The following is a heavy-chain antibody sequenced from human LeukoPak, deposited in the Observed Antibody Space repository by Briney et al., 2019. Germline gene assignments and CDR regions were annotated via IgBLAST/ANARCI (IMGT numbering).Heavy chain of an antibody. D-gene: IGHD3-16*01. CDR2: IYPGDSDT. V-gene: IGHV5-51*01. CDR1: GXSFSNYW. Sequence: GESLKISFKGSGXSFSNYWIGWVRQMPGKGLEWMGIIYPGDSDTRYTPSFQGQVTISADRSTNTAYLEWSSLKASDTAMYYCAREGVGGYAFDIWGQGTMVTVSS. J-gene: IGHJ3*02. CDR3: AREGVGGYAFDI.